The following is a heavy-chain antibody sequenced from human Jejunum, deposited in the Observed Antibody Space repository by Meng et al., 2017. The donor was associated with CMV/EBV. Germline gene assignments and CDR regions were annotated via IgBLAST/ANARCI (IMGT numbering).Heavy chain of an antibody. CDR3: ARWFDP. Sequence: QAQPHESGPGLVKPSGTLSLTCTVSGDSISGGSYYWMWIRQTPERGLEWIGNMYNSGTTTYNPSLRSRVSISMNLSQNQFSLNLNSMTAADTAVYYCARWFDPWGQGSLVTVSS. J-gene: IGHJ5*02. CDR1: GDSISGGSYY. CDR2: MYNSGTT. V-gene: IGHV4-61*01.